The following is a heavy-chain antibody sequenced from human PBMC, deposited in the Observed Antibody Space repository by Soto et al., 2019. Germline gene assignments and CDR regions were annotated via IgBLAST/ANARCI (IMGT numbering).Heavy chain of an antibody. V-gene: IGHV3-53*01. D-gene: IGHD1-7*01. J-gene: IGHJ6*02. CDR2: IYRGDST. Sequence: GGSLRLSCAASGFSVSTNFMSWVRQAPGKGPEWVSTIYRGDSTYYADSVKGRFTISRDSSKNTLYLQMNSLRAEDTAVYYCARSRTGTTYGGMDVWGQGTTVTVSS. CDR3: ARSRTGTTYGGMDV. CDR1: GFSVSTNF.